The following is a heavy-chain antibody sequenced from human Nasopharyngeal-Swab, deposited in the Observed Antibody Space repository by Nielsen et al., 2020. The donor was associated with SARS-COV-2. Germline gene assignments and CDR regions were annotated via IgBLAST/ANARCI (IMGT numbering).Heavy chain of an antibody. D-gene: IGHD3-10*01. CDR1: GFTFSSYD. Sequence: LKISCSASGFTFSSYDMHWVRQATGKGLEWVSAIGTAGDTYYPGSVKGRFTISRENAKNSLYLQMNSLRAGDTAVYYCARASPYYYGSGSYSRDYYYGMDVWGQGTTVTVSS. CDR3: ARASPYYYGSGSYSRDYYYGMDV. V-gene: IGHV3-13*01. J-gene: IGHJ6*02. CDR2: IGTAGDT.